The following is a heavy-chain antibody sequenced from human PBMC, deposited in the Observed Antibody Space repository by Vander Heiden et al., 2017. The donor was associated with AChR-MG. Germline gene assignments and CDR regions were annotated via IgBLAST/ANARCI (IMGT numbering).Heavy chain of an antibody. V-gene: IGHV3-33*01. J-gene: IGHJ4*02. D-gene: IGHD3-22*01. CDR3: ARCAGYYDSSGPFY. CDR2: IWYDGSNK. CDR1: GFTFSSYG. Sequence: QVQLVESGGGVVQPGRSLRLSCAASGFTFSSYGMHWVRQAPGKGLEWVAVIWYDGSNKYYADSVKGRFTISRDNSKNTLYLQMNSLRAEDTAVYYCARCAGYYDSSGPFYWGQGTLVTVSS.